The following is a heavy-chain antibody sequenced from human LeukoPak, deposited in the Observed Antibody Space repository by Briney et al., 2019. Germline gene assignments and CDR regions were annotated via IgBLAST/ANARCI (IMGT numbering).Heavy chain of an antibody. CDR3: AAGSGTAMIRIDY. CDR1: GGTFSSYA. J-gene: IGHJ4*02. V-gene: IGHV1-69*04. D-gene: IGHD5-18*01. CDR2: IIPILGIA. Sequence: SVKVSCKASGGTFSSYAISWVRQAPGQGLEWMGRIIPILGIANYAQKFQGRVTITADKSTSTAYMELSSLRSEDTAVYYCAAGSGTAMIRIDYWGQGTLVTVSS.